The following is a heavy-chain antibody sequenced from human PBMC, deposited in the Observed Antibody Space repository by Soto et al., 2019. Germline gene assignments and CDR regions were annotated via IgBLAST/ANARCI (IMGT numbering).Heavy chain of an antibody. V-gene: IGHV1-18*01. J-gene: IGHJ4*02. CDR1: GYTFTSYG. CDR3: AGDRGSYALDY. Sequence: QVQLVQSGAEVKKPGASVKVSCKASGYTFTSYGFSWVRQAPGQGLEWMGWISANNGNTNYAQKLQGRVTITTDTSTSTAYIELRSLRCDDTAVYYCAGDRGSYALDYWGQGTLVTVCS. CDR2: ISANNGNT. D-gene: IGHD1-26*01.